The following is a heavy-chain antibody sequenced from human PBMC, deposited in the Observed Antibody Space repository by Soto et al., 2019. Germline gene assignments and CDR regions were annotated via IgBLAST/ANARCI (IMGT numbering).Heavy chain of an antibody. CDR2: IKEDGSAQ. CDR3: VRDDGWNTFDH. J-gene: IGHJ4*02. D-gene: IGHD1-1*01. Sequence: HPGGSLRLSCAASGFTFTDSWMTWVRQAPGKGLEWVANIKEDGSAQYYVDSVKGRFTISRDNAKNSLYLQMNSLRVEDTALYYCVRDDGWNTFDHWGQGTLVTVSS. CDR1: GFTFTDSW. V-gene: IGHV3-7*05.